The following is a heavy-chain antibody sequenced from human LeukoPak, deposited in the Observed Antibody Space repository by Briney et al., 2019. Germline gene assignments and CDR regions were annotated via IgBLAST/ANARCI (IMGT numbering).Heavy chain of an antibody. D-gene: IGHD4-23*01. V-gene: IGHV3-7*05. Sequence: GGSLRLSCTASGFTFRSYWMSWVRQAPGKGLEWVANIKQGGSEKYYVDSVKGRFSISRDNAKNSLYLQMNSLRAEDTAVYYCAANGGPFDFWGQGTLVTVSS. CDR2: IKQGGSEK. CDR1: GFTFRSYW. CDR3: AANGGPFDF. J-gene: IGHJ4*02.